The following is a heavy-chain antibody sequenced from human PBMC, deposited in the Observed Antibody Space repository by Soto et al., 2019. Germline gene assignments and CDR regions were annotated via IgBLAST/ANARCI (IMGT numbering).Heavy chain of an antibody. CDR2: IIPIFDTA. V-gene: IGHV1-69*13. D-gene: IGHD2-8*01. Sequence: SVKVSCKASGGTFSDYTINWVRQAPGQRLEWMGGIIPIFDTANYAEKFQGRVTITADESTSTSFMEVSSLRSEDTAVYYCARNATLTGYSYGMDVWGQGTMVTVSS. CDR3: ARNATLTGYSYGMDV. J-gene: IGHJ6*02. CDR1: GGTFSDYT.